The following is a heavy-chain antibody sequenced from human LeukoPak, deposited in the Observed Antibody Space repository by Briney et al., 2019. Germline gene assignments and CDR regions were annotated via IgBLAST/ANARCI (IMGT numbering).Heavy chain of an antibody. Sequence: SETLSLTCAVYGGSFSGYYWSWIRQPPGKGLEWIGEINHSGSTNYNPSLKSRVTISVDTSKNQFSLRLNSVTAADTAVYYCVRDAYYYGSGSPYYFDYWGQGTLVTVSS. CDR1: GGSFSGYY. D-gene: IGHD3-10*01. V-gene: IGHV4-34*01. CDR2: INHSGST. J-gene: IGHJ4*02. CDR3: VRDAYYYGSGSPYYFDY.